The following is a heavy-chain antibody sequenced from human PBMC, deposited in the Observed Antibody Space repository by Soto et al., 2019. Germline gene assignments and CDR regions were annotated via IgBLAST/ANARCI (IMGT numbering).Heavy chain of an antibody. Sequence: PSETLSLTCAVYGGSFSGYYWSWIRQPPGKGLEWIGEINHSGSTNYNPSLKSRVTISVDTSKNQFSLKLSSVTAADTAVYYCARGQQGYGMDVWGQGTTVTVSS. CDR2: INHSGST. V-gene: IGHV4-34*01. D-gene: IGHD6-13*01. J-gene: IGHJ6*02. CDR3: ARGQQGYGMDV. CDR1: GGSFSGYY.